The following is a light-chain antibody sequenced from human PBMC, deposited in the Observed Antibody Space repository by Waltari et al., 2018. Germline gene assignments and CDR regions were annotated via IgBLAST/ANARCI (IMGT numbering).Light chain of an antibody. V-gene: IGKV4-1*01. J-gene: IGKJ3*01. CDR3: QQYYSTIFT. CDR1: QSVLYSSNNKNY. CDR2: WAS. Sequence: DIVMTQSPDSLAVSLGERATINCKSSQSVLYSSNNKNYSAWYQQKPGQPPKLLIYWASTRESGVPDRFSGSGSGTDFTLTISSLQAEDVAVYYCQQYYSTIFTFGPGTKVGIK.